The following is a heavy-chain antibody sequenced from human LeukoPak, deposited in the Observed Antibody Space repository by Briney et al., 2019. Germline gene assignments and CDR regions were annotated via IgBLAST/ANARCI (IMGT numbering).Heavy chain of an antibody. CDR3: ARDQGYVLRYFDWLGLGAFDI. CDR1: GYTFTSYG. V-gene: IGHV1-18*01. Sequence: GVSVKVSCKASGYTFTSYGISWVRQAPGQGLEWMGWISAYNGNTNYAQKLQGRVTMTTDTSTSTAYMELRSLRSDDTAVYYCARDQGYVLRYFDWLGLGAFDIWGQGTMVTVSS. J-gene: IGHJ3*02. D-gene: IGHD3-9*01. CDR2: ISAYNGNT.